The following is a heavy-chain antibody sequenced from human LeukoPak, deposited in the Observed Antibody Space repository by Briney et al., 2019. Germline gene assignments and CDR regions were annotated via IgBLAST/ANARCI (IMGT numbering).Heavy chain of an antibody. Sequence: PGGSLRLSCAASGFTFSSYAMSWVRQAPGKGLEWVSTVSGSGGSTYYADSVKGRFTISRDNSKNTLYLQMNSLRAEDTAVYYCAKDPVRSGSPYYFDYWGQGTLVTVSS. CDR1: GFTFSSYA. CDR2: VSGSGGST. V-gene: IGHV3-23*01. D-gene: IGHD6-19*01. CDR3: AKDPVRSGSPYYFDY. J-gene: IGHJ4*02.